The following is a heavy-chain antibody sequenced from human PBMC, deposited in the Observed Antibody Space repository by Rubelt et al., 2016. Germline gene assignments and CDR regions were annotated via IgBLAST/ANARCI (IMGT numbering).Heavy chain of an antibody. CDR1: GGSISSYY. CDR2: IYYSGST. J-gene: IGHJ4*02. V-gene: IGHV4-59*08. Sequence: QVQLQESGPGLVKPSETLSLTCTVSGGSISSYYWSWIRQPPGKGLEWIGYIYYSGSTNYNPSLKCLVTISVATSKNQFSLKLSSVTAADTAVYYCARGGDFWSGYWIYYFDYWGQGTLVTVSS. D-gene: IGHD3-3*01. CDR3: ARGGDFWSGYWIYYFDY.